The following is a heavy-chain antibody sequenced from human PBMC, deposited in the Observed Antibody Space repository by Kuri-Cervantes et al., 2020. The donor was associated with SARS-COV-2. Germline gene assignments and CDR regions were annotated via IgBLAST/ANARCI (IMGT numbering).Heavy chain of an antibody. Sequence: GESLKISCAASGFTFSRYGMHWVRQAPGKGLEWVAFIWYDGSKQNYADSVKGRFTISRDNSKNTLYLQMNSLRAEDTAVYYCAKDSRYDFWSGYYFDYWGQGTLVTVSS. CDR1: GFTFSRYG. J-gene: IGHJ4*02. CDR3: AKDSRYDFWSGYYFDY. D-gene: IGHD3-3*01. CDR2: IWYDGSKQ. V-gene: IGHV3-30*02.